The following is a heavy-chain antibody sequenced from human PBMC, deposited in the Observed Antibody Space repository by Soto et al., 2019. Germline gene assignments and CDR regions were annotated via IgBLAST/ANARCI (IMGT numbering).Heavy chain of an antibody. D-gene: IGHD6-13*01. Sequence: QVQLVESGGGVVQPGEPLRLSCAASGFPFKNYAMHWVRQAPGRGLEWVAAVSSDGNHQHYANPVKGRFTISRDNSKNTLILQMNSLRVEDTAIYYGARDSEEPPGIFCFDPWGQGTLITVSS. CDR2: VSSDGNHQ. J-gene: IGHJ5*02. CDR3: ARDSEEPPGIFCFDP. V-gene: IGHV3-30-3*01. CDR1: GFPFKNYA.